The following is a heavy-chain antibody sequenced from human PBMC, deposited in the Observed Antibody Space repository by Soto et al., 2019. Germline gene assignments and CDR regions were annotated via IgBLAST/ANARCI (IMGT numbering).Heavy chain of an antibody. D-gene: IGHD3-3*01. CDR3: ARERGGYYPPIDY. V-gene: IGHV4-34*01. CDR1: GGSFSGYY. Sequence: SETLSLTCAVYGGSFSGYYWSWIRQPPGKGLEWIGEINHSGSTNYNPSLKSRVTISVDTSKNQFSLKLSSVTAADTAVYYCARERGGYYPPIDYWGQGTLVTVS. CDR2: INHSGST. J-gene: IGHJ4*02.